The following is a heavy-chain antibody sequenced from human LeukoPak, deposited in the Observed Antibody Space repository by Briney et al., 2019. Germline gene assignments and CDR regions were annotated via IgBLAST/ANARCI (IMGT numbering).Heavy chain of an antibody. CDR3: ARGGPRYSSSWYWFDP. CDR2: INAGNGNT. Sequence: ASVKVSCKASGYTFTSYAMHWVRQAPGQRLEWMGWINAGNGNTKYSQEFQGRVTITRDTSASTAYMELSSQRSENMAVYYCARGGPRYSSSWYWFDPWGPGTLVTVSS. D-gene: IGHD6-13*01. CDR1: GYTFTSYA. J-gene: IGHJ5*02. V-gene: IGHV1-3*03.